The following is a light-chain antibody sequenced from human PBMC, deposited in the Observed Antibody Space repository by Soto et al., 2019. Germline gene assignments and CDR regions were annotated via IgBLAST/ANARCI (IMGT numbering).Light chain of an antibody. Sequence: QSVLTQPASVSGSPGQSITISCTGTSSDVGGYIYVSWYQQHPGKAPKLVIYEVSNRPSGVSDRFSGSKSGNTASLTISGLQAEDEADYFCISYTSDDVRYVFGTGTKVTVL. J-gene: IGLJ1*01. V-gene: IGLV2-14*01. CDR1: SSDVGGYIY. CDR3: ISYTSDDVRYV. CDR2: EVS.